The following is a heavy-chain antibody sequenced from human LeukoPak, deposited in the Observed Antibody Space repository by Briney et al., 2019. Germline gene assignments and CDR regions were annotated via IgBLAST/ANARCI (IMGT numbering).Heavy chain of an antibody. CDR3: AREVGQGHFDP. CDR2: IYSSGSS. J-gene: IGHJ5*02. Sequence: SETLSLTCTVSGGSISSGDYYWSWIRQHPGKGLEWIGYIYSSGSSYYNPSLKSRLVISADTSKNQFFLNMTSVTAADTAVYYCAREVGQGHFDPWGQGTLVIVSS. V-gene: IGHV4-31*03. CDR1: GGSISSGDYY.